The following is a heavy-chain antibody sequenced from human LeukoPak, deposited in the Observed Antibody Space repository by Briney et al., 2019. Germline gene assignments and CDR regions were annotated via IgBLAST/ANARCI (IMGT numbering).Heavy chain of an antibody. V-gene: IGHV3-30*18. CDR3: AKDTGYSCFDY. D-gene: IGHD5-18*01. Sequence: GRSLRLSCAASGFTFSSYGMHWVRQAPGKGLEWVAVISCDGSNKYYADSVKGRFTISRDNSKNTLYLQMNSLRAEDTAVYYCAKDTGYSCFDYWGQGTLVTVSS. J-gene: IGHJ4*02. CDR2: ISCDGSNK. CDR1: GFTFSSYG.